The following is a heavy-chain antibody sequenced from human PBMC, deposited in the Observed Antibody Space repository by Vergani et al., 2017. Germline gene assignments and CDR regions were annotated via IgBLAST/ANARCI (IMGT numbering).Heavy chain of an antibody. J-gene: IGHJ4*02. Sequence: VQLQESGPGLVKSSETLSLMCGVSGGSFGSRGYSLNWIRQPPGKGLEWIGYIYPRGSTYFNPSLLSLKSRVTMSLGESQNQFSLKVTSVTAADTAVYYCSRGYCSGGTCEMFDLWGQGTLVQVSS. V-gene: IGHV4-30-2*01. CDR2: IYPRGST. CDR1: GGSFGSRGYS. D-gene: IGHD2-15*01. CDR3: SRGYCSGGTCEMFDL.